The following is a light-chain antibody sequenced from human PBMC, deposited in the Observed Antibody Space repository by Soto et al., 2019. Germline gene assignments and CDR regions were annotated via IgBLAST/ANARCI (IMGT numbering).Light chain of an antibody. Sequence: QSALTQPASVSGSPGQSTTISCTGTNSDVGSYNLVSWYQQHPGKAPKLMIYEGSKRPSGVSNRFSGSKSGNTASLTISGLQAEDEADYYCCSYAGSRTYVFGTGTKLTVL. J-gene: IGLJ1*01. CDR3: CSYAGSRTYV. V-gene: IGLV2-23*01. CDR2: EGS. CDR1: NSDVGSYNL.